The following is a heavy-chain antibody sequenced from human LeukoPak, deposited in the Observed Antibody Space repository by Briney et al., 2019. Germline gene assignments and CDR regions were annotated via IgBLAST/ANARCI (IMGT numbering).Heavy chain of an antibody. CDR1: GGSFSGYY. Sequence: SETLSLTCAVYGGSFSGYYWSWIRQPPGKGLEWIGEINHSGSTNYNPSLKSRVTISVDTTKNQFSLKLSSVTAADTAVYYCARGQGVAAAQFDYWGQGTLVTVSS. CDR3: ARGQGVAAAQFDY. V-gene: IGHV4-34*01. J-gene: IGHJ4*02. D-gene: IGHD6-13*01. CDR2: INHSGST.